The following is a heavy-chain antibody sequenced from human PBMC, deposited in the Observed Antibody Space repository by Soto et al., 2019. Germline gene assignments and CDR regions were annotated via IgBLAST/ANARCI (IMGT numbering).Heavy chain of an antibody. V-gene: IGHV3-74*01. CDR2: ISSDEHST. CDR1: GFTFSSYW. Sequence: EVQLVESGGGLVQPGGSLRLSCAASGFTFSSYWMHWVRQAPGKGLVWVSRISSDEHSTSYADSAKGRFTISRDNAKNTLYLQMNSLRAEDTAVYYCARDLGYSYPFDCWGQGTLVTVSS. D-gene: IGHD5-18*01. J-gene: IGHJ4*02. CDR3: ARDLGYSYPFDC.